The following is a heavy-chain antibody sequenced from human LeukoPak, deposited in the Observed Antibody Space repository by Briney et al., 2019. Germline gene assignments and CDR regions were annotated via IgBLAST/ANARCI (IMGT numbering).Heavy chain of an antibody. Sequence: GGSLRLSCAASVFTFSSYWMSWVRQAPGRGLEWVANIKQDGSEKYYVDSVKGRFTISRDNAKNSLYLQMNSLRAEDTAVYYCARKTDSGGQGDYWGPGPLVTVSS. D-gene: IGHD3-22*01. CDR2: IKQDGSEK. J-gene: IGHJ4*02. CDR1: VFTFSSYW. V-gene: IGHV3-7*01. CDR3: ARKTDSGGQGDY.